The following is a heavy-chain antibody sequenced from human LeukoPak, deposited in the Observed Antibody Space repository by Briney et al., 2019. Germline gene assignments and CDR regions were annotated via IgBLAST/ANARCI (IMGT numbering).Heavy chain of an antibody. CDR2: ISYSGTT. Sequence: SETLSLTCSVSGGSITISGYYWGWIRQPPGKGLEWIGSISYSGTTYNNPSLKSRVTISVDTSKNQVSLKLSSATAADTAVYYCARGDSIGFGQALDIWGQGTTVTVSS. CDR3: ARGDSIGFGQALDI. J-gene: IGHJ3*02. D-gene: IGHD3-22*01. CDR1: GGSITISGYY. V-gene: IGHV4-39*02.